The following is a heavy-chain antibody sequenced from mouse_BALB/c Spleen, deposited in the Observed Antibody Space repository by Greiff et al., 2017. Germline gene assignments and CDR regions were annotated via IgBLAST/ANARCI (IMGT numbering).Heavy chain of an antibody. D-gene: IGHD2-2*01. J-gene: IGHJ4*01. V-gene: IGHV5-17*02. Sequence: EVQLQESGGGLVQPGGSRKLSCAASGFTFSSFGMHWVRQAPEKGLEWVAYISSGSSTIYYADTVKGRFTISRDNPKNTLFLQMTSLRSEDTAMYYCARSGGLRRGYAMDYWGQGTSVTVSS. CDR1: GFTFSSFG. CDR2: ISSGSSTI. CDR3: ARSGGLRRGYAMDY.